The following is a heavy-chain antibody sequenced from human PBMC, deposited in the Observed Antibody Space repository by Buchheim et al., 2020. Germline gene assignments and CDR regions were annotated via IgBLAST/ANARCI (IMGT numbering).Heavy chain of an antibody. V-gene: IGHV4-39*01. J-gene: IGHJ6*02. D-gene: IGHD3-3*01. Sequence: QLQLQESGPGLVKPSETLSLTCTVSGGSISSSSYYWGWIRQPPGKGLEWIGSIYYSGSTYYNPSLKSRVTISVDTSKNQFSLKLSSVTAADTAVYYCARSLERFLRPNGMDVWGQGTT. CDR1: GGSISSSSYY. CDR3: ARSLERFLRPNGMDV. CDR2: IYYSGST.